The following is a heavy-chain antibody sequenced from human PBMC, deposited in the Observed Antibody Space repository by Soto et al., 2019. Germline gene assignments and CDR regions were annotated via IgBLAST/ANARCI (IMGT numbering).Heavy chain of an antibody. Sequence: PSETLSLTCTVSGGSVSSGSYYWSWIRQPPGKGLEWIGYIYYSGSTNYNPSLKSRVSISVDTSKNQFSLKLSSVTAADTAVYYCARVLGYCTGGNCYPDYWGQGTLVTVSS. CDR3: ARVLGYCTGGNCYPDY. J-gene: IGHJ4*02. CDR2: IYYSGST. V-gene: IGHV4-61*01. CDR1: GGSVSSGSYY. D-gene: IGHD2-15*01.